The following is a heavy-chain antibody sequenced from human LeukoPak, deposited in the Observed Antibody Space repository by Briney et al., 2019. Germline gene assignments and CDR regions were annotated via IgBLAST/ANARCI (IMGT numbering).Heavy chain of an antibody. CDR1: GYSISSGYY. Sequence: SETLSLTCTVSGYSISSGYYWGWIRPPPGKGLEWIGEINHSGSTNYNPSLKSRVTISVDTSKNQFSLKLSSVTAADTAVYYCARSRSGSYKYWGQGTLVTVSS. CDR2: INHSGST. CDR3: ARSRSGSYKY. J-gene: IGHJ4*02. V-gene: IGHV4-38-2*02. D-gene: IGHD3-10*01.